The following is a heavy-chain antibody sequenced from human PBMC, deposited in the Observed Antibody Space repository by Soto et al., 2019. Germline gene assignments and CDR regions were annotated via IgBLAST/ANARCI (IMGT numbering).Heavy chain of an antibody. V-gene: IGHV1-2*04. Sequence: QLHLVQSGAEVKKPGASVKVSCKASGYTFTGYYIHWVRQAPGQGLEWMGWINPNSRGANIAQKFQGWVTMTRDTSIGTTYMELSRLRSNDTAVYYCARYYYDGSASYGLENWGQGTMVTVAS. CDR3: ARYYYDGSASYGLEN. CDR1: GYTFTGYY. CDR2: INPNSRGA. D-gene: IGHD3-22*01. J-gene: IGHJ3*01.